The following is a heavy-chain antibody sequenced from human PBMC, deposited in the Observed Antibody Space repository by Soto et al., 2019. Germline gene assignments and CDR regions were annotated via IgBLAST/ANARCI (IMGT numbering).Heavy chain of an antibody. CDR1: GFSLSTSGVG. D-gene: IGHD6-6*01. CDR2: IYWDDDK. CDR3: AHKGNRGSSDPPFDY. V-gene: IGHV2-5*02. J-gene: IGHJ4*02. Sequence: QITLKESGPTLVKPTQTLTLTCTFSGFSLSTSGVGVGWIRQPPGKALEWLALIYWDDDKRYSPSLKSRLTIXRDXSXNQVVLTMPHMDPVDTATYYCAHKGNRGSSDPPFDYWGQGTLVTVSS.